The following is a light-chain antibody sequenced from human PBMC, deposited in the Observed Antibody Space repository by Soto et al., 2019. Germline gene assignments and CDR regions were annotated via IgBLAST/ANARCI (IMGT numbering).Light chain of an antibody. Sequence: QSALTQPASVSGSPGQSITISCTGTSSDGGGYNYVSWYQQHPGKAPKLMIYDVSNRPSGVSNRFSGSKSGNTASLTISGLQAEDEADYDCSSYTSSSTLVVFGGGTQLTVL. CDR1: SSDGGGYNY. CDR3: SSYTSSSTLVV. CDR2: DVS. J-gene: IGLJ2*01. V-gene: IGLV2-14*01.